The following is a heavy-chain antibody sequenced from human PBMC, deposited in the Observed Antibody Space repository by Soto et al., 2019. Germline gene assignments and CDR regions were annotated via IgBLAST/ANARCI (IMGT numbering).Heavy chain of an antibody. V-gene: IGHV1-69*13. CDR1: GGTFSSYA. CDR2: IIPIFGTA. D-gene: IGHD6-19*01. Sequence: SVKVSCMASGGTFSSYAISWVRQAPGQGLEWMEGIIPIFGTANYAQKFQGRVTITADESTSTAYMELSSLRSEDTAVYYCARRYSSGSRYYYYGMDVWGQGTTVTVSS. J-gene: IGHJ6*02. CDR3: ARRYSSGSRYYYYGMDV.